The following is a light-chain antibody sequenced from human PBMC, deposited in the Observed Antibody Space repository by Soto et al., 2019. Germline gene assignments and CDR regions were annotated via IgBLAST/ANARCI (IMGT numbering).Light chain of an antibody. CDR2: WAS. CDR1: QSILYSTNNKNY. J-gene: IGKJ5*01. Sequence: DIVMTQSPDSLAVSLGERATINCKSSQSILYSTNNKNYLAWYQQRPGQPPRLLIHWASTRESGVPDRFSGSGSGTDFTLTISSLQAEDVAVYYCQQRSNWPRSITFGQGTRLEIK. CDR3: QQRSNWPRSIT. V-gene: IGKV4-1*01.